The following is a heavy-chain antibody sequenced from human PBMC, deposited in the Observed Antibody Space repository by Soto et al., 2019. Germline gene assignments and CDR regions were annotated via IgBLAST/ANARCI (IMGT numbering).Heavy chain of an antibody. CDR2: ISSSGSAI. CDR1: GFTFSSYE. J-gene: IGHJ4*02. V-gene: IGHV3-48*03. D-gene: IGHD6-19*01. CDR3: ARVSIAVAGSYFDY. Sequence: GGSLRLSCAASGFTFSSYEMNWVRQAPGKGLEWVSYISSSGSAIYYADSVKGRFTISSDNAKNSLYLQMNSLRAGDTAVYYCARVSIAVAGSYFDYWGQGTLVTVYS.